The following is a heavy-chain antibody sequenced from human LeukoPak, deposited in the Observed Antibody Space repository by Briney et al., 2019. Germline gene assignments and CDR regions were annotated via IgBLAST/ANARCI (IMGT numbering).Heavy chain of an antibody. J-gene: IGHJ4*02. Sequence: GASVKVSCKASGYTLTGYYMHWVRQAPGQGLEWMGWINPNSGGTNYAQKFQGRVTMTRDTSISTAYMELSRLRSDDTAVYYCARDLPGYYQGYYFDYWGQGTLVTVSS. V-gene: IGHV1-2*02. CDR2: INPNSGGT. CDR1: GYTLTGYY. CDR3: ARDLPGYYQGYYFDY. D-gene: IGHD3-10*01.